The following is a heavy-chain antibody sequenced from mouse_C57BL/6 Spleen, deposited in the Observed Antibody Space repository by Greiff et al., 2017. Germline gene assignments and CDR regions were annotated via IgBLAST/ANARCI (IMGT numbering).Heavy chain of an antibody. J-gene: IGHJ3*01. V-gene: IGHV1-26*01. Sequence: EVQLQQSGPELVKPGASVKISCKASGYTFTDYYMNWVKQSPGKSLEWIGDINPNNGGTSYNQKFKGKATLTVDKSSSTAYMELRSLTSEDSAVYYCARPLRGGFAYWGQGTLVTVSA. CDR1: GYTFTDYY. CDR2: INPNNGGT. D-gene: IGHD1-1*01. CDR3: ARPLRGGFAY.